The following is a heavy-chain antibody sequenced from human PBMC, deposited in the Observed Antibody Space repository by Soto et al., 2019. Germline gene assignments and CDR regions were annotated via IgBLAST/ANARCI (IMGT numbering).Heavy chain of an antibody. CDR2: ISGSGGST. V-gene: IGHV3-23*01. J-gene: IGHJ6*02. CDR1: GFTFSSYA. Sequence: GGSLRLSCAASGFTFSSYAMSWVRQAPGKGLEWVSAISGSGGSTYYADSVKGRFTISRDKSKNTLYLQMNSLRAEDTAVYYCAKSCYGSESLDGMDVWGQGTTVTVSS. CDR3: AKSCYGSESLDGMDV. D-gene: IGHD3-10*01.